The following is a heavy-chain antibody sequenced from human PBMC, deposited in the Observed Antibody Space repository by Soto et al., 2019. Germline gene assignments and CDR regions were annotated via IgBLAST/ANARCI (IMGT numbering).Heavy chain of an antibody. V-gene: IGHV3-11*06. CDR2: ISSSSSYT. CDR1: GFTFSDYY. Sequence: GGSLRLSCAASGFTFSDYYMSWIRQAPGKGLEWVSYISSSSSYTNYADSVKGRFTISRDNAKNSLYLQMNSLRAEDTAVYYCARAGYYYDSSVPFDYWGQGTLVTVSS. CDR3: ARAGYYYDSSVPFDY. J-gene: IGHJ4*02. D-gene: IGHD3-22*01.